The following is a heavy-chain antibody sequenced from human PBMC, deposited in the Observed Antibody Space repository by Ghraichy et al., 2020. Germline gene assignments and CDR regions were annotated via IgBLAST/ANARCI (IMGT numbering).Heavy chain of an antibody. V-gene: IGHV4-59*08. J-gene: IGHJ5*02. CDR2: IYHSGST. D-gene: IGHD3-16*01. Sequence: SETLSLTCTVSGGSISGYYWSWIRQPPGKGLEWIGYIYHSGSTNYNPSLKSRVTISVDTSKNQFSLKLNSVTAADTAVYYCARFSTIGSWGWFDPWGQGTLVTVSS. CDR3: ARFSTIGSWGWFDP. CDR1: GGSISGYY.